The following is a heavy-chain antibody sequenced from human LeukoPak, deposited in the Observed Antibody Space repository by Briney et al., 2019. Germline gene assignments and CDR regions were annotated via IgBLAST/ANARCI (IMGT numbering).Heavy chain of an antibody. Sequence: PGGSLRPSCAASGFTFSSYSMNWVRQAPGKGLEWVSYISSSSSTIYYADSVKGRFTISRDNAKNSLYLQMNSLRAEDTAVYYCARDSLYSGSYLDAFDIWGQGTMVTVSS. CDR1: GFTFSSYS. CDR3: ARDSLYSGSYLDAFDI. V-gene: IGHV3-48*01. CDR2: ISSSSSTI. D-gene: IGHD1-26*01. J-gene: IGHJ3*02.